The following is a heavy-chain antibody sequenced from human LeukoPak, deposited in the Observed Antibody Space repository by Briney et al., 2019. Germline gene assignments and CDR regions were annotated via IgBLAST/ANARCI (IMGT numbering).Heavy chain of an antibody. CDR1: GGTFSSYA. Sequence: SVKVSCKASGGTFSSYAISWVRQAPGQWLEWMGGIIPIFGTANYAQKFQGRVTITADESTSTAYMELSSLRSEDTAVYYCARVGDYGSGSYFFDYWGQGTLVTVSS. V-gene: IGHV1-69*13. D-gene: IGHD3-10*01. J-gene: IGHJ4*02. CDR2: IIPIFGTA. CDR3: ARVGDYGSGSYFFDY.